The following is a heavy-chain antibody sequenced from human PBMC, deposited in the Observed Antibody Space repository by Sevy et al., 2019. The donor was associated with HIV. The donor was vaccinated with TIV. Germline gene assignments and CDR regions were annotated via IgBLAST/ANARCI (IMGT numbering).Heavy chain of an antibody. CDR2: INPSGGST. Sequence: ASVKVSCKASGYTFTSYYMYWVRQAPGQGLEWMGIINPSGGSTSYAQKFQGRVTMTRDTSTSTVYMELSSLRSEDTAVYYCARDSDNYDILTGYYPFDYWGQGTLVTVSS. V-gene: IGHV1-46*01. CDR3: ARDSDNYDILTGYYPFDY. CDR1: GYTFTSYY. D-gene: IGHD3-9*01. J-gene: IGHJ4*02.